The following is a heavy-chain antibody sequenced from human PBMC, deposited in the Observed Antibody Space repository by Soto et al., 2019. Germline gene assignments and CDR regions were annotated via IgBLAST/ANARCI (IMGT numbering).Heavy chain of an antibody. CDR3: ARSYGSYYYGMDV. CDR2: ISSSSSYI. J-gene: IGHJ6*02. CDR1: GFTFSSYS. V-gene: IGHV3-21*01. Sequence: VGSLRLSCAASGFTFSSYSMNWVRQAPGKGLEWVSSISSSSSYIYYADSVKGRFTISRDNAKNSLYLQMNSLRAEDTAVYYCARSYGSYYYGMDVWGQGTTVTVSS. D-gene: IGHD5-18*01.